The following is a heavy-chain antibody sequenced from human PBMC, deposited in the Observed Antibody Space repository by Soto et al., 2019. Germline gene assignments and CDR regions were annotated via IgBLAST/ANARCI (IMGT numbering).Heavy chain of an antibody. J-gene: IGHJ6*02. Sequence: ASVKVSCKASGYSFTDYHIHWMRQAPGQGLEWLGRINPKSGGTSTAQKFQGWVTMTTDTSISTASMELTRLTSDDTAIYYCARGDSTDCSNGVCSFFYNHDMDVWGQGTTVTVS. D-gene: IGHD2-8*01. CDR1: GYSFTDYH. CDR2: INPKSGGT. CDR3: ARGDSTDCSNGVCSFFYNHDMDV. V-gene: IGHV1-2*04.